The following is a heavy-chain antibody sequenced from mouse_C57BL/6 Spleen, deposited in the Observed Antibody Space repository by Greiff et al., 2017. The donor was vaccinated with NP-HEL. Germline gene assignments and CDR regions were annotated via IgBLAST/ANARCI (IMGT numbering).Heavy chain of an antibody. J-gene: IGHJ3*01. CDR1: GFTFSDYG. Sequence: DVKLVESGGGLVKPGGSLKLSCAASGFTFSDYGMHWVRQAPEKGLEWVAYISSGSSTIYYADTVKGRFTISRDNAKNTLFLQMTSLRSEDTAMYYCASPYYDYDLAWFAYWGQGTLVTVSA. CDR2: ISSGSSTI. V-gene: IGHV5-17*01. CDR3: ASPYYDYDLAWFAY. D-gene: IGHD2-4*01.